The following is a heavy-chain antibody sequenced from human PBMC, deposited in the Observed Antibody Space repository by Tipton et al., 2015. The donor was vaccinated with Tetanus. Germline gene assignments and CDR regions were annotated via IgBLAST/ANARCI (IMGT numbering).Heavy chain of an antibody. CDR3: ARHVHGFGALLTPAATHYYYGMDV. D-gene: IGHD2-2*01. CDR1: SGSISSSNYH. J-gene: IGHJ6*02. V-gene: IGHV4-39*01. CDR2: IHYSGST. Sequence: TLSLTCIVSSGSISSSNYHWGWIRQPPGKGLEWIGSIHYSGSTYYKPSLKSRVTISADTSKNQFSLKLSSVTAADTAVYYCARHVHGFGALLTPAATHYYYGMDVWGQGTTVTVSS.